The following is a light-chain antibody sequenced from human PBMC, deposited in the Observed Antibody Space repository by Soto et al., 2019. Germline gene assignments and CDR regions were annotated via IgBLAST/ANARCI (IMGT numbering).Light chain of an antibody. J-gene: IGKJ2*01. CDR3: QQYNNGPTYT. Sequence: EIVMTQSPATLSVSPGERATLSCRASQSIRSSLAWYQQKPGQAPRLLIYGASIRATGIPARFSGSGSGTEFTLTISSLQSEDFAVYYCQQYNNGPTYTFGQGTKLEIK. V-gene: IGKV3-15*01. CDR1: QSIRSS. CDR2: GAS.